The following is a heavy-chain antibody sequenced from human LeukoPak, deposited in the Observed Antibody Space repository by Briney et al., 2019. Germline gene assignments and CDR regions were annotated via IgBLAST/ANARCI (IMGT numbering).Heavy chain of an antibody. CDR3: ATKYSAGWLFDY. CDR2: IDNDGYCI. V-gene: IGHV3-21*01. D-gene: IGHD5-12*01. Sequence: GGSLRLSCAASGFTSSSYTMNWVRQAPGKGLEWVSSIDNDGYCIYYADSVKGRFTLSRDNAENSVHLQMISLRAEDTAVYYCATKYSAGWLFDYWGQGTLVTVSS. J-gene: IGHJ4*02. CDR1: GFTSSSYT.